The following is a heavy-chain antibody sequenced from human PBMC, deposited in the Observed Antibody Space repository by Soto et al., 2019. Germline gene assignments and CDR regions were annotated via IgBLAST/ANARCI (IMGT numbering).Heavy chain of an antibody. CDR2: ISAYNGDT. J-gene: IGHJ6*02. CDR3: ATYHLSYYYYGMDV. V-gene: IGHV1-18*01. Sequence: QVQLVQSGAEVKKPGASVKVSCKASGDTFTNYGISWVRQAPGQGLEWMGWISAYNGDTTYAQKLQGRATITTDTSPSTAYMELRSLRSDDTAVDYCATYHLSYYYYGMDVWGQGTTVTVSS. CDR1: GDTFTNYG.